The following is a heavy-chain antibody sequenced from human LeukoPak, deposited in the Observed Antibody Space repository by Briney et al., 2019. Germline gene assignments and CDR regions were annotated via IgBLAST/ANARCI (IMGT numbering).Heavy chain of an antibody. V-gene: IGHV1-69*13. J-gene: IGHJ6*03. CDR3: ARGRGRDYYYYYMDV. CDR1: GGTFSSYA. CDR2: IIPIFGTA. Sequence: GASVKVSCKASGGTFSSYAISWVRQAPGQGLEWMGGIIPIFGTANYAQKFQGRVTITADESTSTAYMELSSLRSEDTAVYYCARGRGRDYYYYYMDVWGKGTTVTVSS. D-gene: IGHD5-24*01.